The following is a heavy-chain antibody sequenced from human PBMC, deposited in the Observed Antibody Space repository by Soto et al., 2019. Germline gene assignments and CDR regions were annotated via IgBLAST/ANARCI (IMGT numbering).Heavy chain of an antibody. Sequence: PSETLSLTCTVSGGSISSGGYYWSWIRQHPGKGLEWIGYIYYSGSTYYNPSPKSRVTISVDTSKNQFSLKLSSVTAADTAVYYCARAVVVVAAKHHSWPNYCVDAWGQGTTVTVSS. CDR1: GGSISSGGYY. CDR2: IYYSGST. V-gene: IGHV4-31*03. J-gene: IGHJ5*02. D-gene: IGHD2-15*01. CDR3: ARAVVVVAAKHHSWPNYCVDA.